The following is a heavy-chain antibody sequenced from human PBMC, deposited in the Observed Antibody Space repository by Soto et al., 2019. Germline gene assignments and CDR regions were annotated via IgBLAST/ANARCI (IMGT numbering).Heavy chain of an antibody. CDR1: GYTFTSYA. J-gene: IGHJ5*02. CDR3: ARAHNSGYDPLARFDP. Sequence: ASVKVSCKASGYTFTSYAMHWVRQAPGQRLEWMGWINAGNGNTKYSQKFQGRVTITRDTSASTAYMELSSLRSEDTAVYYCARAHNSGYDPLARFDPWGQGTLVTVSS. CDR2: INAGNGNT. D-gene: IGHD5-12*01. V-gene: IGHV1-3*01.